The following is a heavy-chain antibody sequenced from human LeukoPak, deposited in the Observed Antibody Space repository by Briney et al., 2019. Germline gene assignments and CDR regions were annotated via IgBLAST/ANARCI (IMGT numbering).Heavy chain of an antibody. Sequence: PGGSLSLSCAASGFTFSDNYMTWVRQAPGKGLEWLSYISGNGGVIQYADSVKGRFTISRDNAKNLLYLQMDSLRVEDTAIYYCARDPRTVRIWGQGTLVTVSS. CDR1: GFTFSDNY. D-gene: IGHD1-1*01. CDR3: ARDPRTVRI. J-gene: IGHJ4*02. CDR2: ISGNGGVI. V-gene: IGHV3-11*04.